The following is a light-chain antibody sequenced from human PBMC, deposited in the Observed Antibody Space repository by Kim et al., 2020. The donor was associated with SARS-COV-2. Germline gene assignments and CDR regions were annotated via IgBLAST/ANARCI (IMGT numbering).Light chain of an antibody. J-gene: IGKJ5*01. V-gene: IGKV3-15*01. Sequence: SPGERATLSCRASQSVSINLAWYQHKHGQAPRLLIYGASTRATGVPARFSGSGSGTEFTLTISSLQSEDFAVYYCQQYDIWPPITFGQGTRLEIK. CDR1: QSVSIN. CDR3: QQYDIWPPIT. CDR2: GAS.